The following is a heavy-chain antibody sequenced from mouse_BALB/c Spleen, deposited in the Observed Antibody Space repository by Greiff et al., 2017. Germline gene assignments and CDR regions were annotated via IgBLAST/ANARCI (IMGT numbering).Heavy chain of an antibody. V-gene: IGHV7-3*02. CDR2: IRNKANGYTT. CDR3: ARGGYAMDY. Sequence: EVKLVESGGGLVQPGGSLRLSCATSGFTFTDYYMSWVRQPPGKALEWLDFIRNKANGYTTEYSASVKGRFTISRDNSQSILYLQMNTLRAEDSATYYCARGGYAMDYWGQGTSVTVSS. CDR1: GFTFTDYY. J-gene: IGHJ4*01.